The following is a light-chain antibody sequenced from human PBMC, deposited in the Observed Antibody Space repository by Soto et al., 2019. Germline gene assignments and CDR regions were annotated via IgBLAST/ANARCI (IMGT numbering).Light chain of an antibody. CDR1: QSVNGND. Sequence: DIVLTQSPATLSLSPGERATLSCRASQSVNGNDFAWYQQKPGQAPRLLIFGAFSRATGIPDKFSGSASGRDFPLTIDRLEPEDFAVYYCQQYGRSPLTFGGGTKVEIK. J-gene: IGKJ4*01. CDR3: QQYGRSPLT. CDR2: GAF. V-gene: IGKV3-20*01.